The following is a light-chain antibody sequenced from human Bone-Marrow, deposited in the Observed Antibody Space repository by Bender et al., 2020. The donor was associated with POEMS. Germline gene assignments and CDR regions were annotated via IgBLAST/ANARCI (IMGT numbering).Light chain of an antibody. V-gene: IGLV1-40*01. Sequence: QSVLTQPPSVSGAPGQRVTISCTGSGSNIGAGYAVHWYQQLPGAAPKLLIYGDHNRPSGVPDRFSGSKSGMSTSLAITGLPAEDEGDYSCQSYDSSLTAWVFGGGTKLTVL. CDR2: GDH. CDR1: GSNIGAGYA. J-gene: IGLJ3*02. CDR3: QSYDSSLTAWV.